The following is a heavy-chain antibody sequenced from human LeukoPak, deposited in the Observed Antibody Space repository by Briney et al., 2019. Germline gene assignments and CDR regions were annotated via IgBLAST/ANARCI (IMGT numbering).Heavy chain of an antibody. J-gene: IGHJ6*02. CDR1: GYTFTGYY. CDR2: ISAYNGNT. D-gene: IGHD2-2*03. CDR3: ARGVDIVVVPAAIGYYYYGMDV. Sequence: ASVKVSCKASGYTFTGYYMHWVRQAPGQGLEWMGWISAYNGNTNYAQKLQGRVTMTTDTSTSTAYMELRSLRSDDTAVYYCARGVDIVVVPAAIGYYYYGMDVWGQGTTVTVSS. V-gene: IGHV1-18*04.